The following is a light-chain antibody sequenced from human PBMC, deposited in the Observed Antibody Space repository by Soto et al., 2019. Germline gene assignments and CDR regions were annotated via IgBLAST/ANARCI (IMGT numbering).Light chain of an antibody. Sequence: DIQMTQSPCSLSASVGDRVIITCRASQSISSYLNWYQQKPGKAPKLLIYAASSLQSGVPSRFSGSGSGTDFTLTISSLQPEDFATYYCQQSYSTPPSFGQGTRLEIK. CDR1: QSISSY. CDR2: AAS. CDR3: QQSYSTPPS. V-gene: IGKV1-39*01. J-gene: IGKJ5*01.